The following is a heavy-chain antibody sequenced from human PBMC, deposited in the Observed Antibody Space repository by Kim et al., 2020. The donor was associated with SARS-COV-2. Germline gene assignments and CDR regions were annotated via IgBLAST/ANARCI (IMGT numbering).Heavy chain of an antibody. V-gene: IGHV4-59*02. D-gene: IGHD1-26*01. J-gene: IGHJ4*02. Sequence: SETLSLTCTVSGGSVSSDYWSWIRQPPGKGLEWIGYVYDSGSTHYNASLKSRVTMSVDTSKNQFYLNLRSVTAADTAVYYCARGGASSKYFDYWGRGTL. CDR3: ARGGASSKYFDY. CDR2: VYDSGST. CDR1: GGSVSSDY.